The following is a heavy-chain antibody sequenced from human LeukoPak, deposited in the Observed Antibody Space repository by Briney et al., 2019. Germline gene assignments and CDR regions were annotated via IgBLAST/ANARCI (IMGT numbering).Heavy chain of an antibody. CDR2: IIPNFEIA. Sequence: GASVKVSCKVSGGTFSNCATSWVRQAPGQGLEWMGGIIPNFEIAKFAQKFQGRVTITADESTSTAYMELSSLRSEDTAVYYCARGQVWQWQDYWGQGTLVTVSS. J-gene: IGHJ4*02. CDR1: GGTFSNCA. V-gene: IGHV1-69*13. D-gene: IGHD6-19*01. CDR3: ARGQVWQWQDY.